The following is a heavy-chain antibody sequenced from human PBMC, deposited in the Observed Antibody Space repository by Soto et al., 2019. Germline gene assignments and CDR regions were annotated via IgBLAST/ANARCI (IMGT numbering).Heavy chain of an antibody. CDR1: GGTFSSYA. V-gene: IGHV1-69*06. D-gene: IGHD3-16*02. CDR2: IIPIFGTA. CDR3: ARAPRGHYDYVWGSYRFDY. Sequence: GASVKVSYKASGGTFSSYAISWVRQAPGQGLEWMGGIIPIFGTANYAQKFQGRVTITADKSTSTAYMELSSLRSEDTAVYYCARAPRGHYDYVWGSYRFDYWGQGTLVTVSS. J-gene: IGHJ4*02.